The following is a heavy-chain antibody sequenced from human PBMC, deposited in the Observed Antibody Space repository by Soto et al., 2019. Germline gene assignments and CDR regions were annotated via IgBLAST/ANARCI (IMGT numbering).Heavy chain of an antibody. D-gene: IGHD2-15*01. V-gene: IGHV1-69*06. CDR3: ASTARISYYYYGMDV. J-gene: IGHJ6*04. Sequence: SVKVSCKASGGTFSSYAISWVRQAPGQGLEWMGGIIPIFGTANYAQKVQGRVTITADKSTSTAYMELSSRRSEDTDVYYCASTARISYYYYGMDVWGEGTTVTVSS. CDR1: GGTFSSYA. CDR2: IIPIFGTA.